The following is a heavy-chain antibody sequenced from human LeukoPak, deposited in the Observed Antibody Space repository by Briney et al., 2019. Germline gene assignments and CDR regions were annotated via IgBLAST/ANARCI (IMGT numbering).Heavy chain of an antibody. CDR2: IFYSGST. D-gene: IGHD3-22*01. Sequence: PSETLSLTCTVSGGSISSSNYYWGWIRQPPGKGLEWIGNIFYSGSTYYNPSLKSRVAISVDTSKNQFSLKLSSVTAADTAVYYCARVSPLTMIGPAFDYWGQGTLVTVSS. V-gene: IGHV4-39*07. CDR1: GGSISSSNYY. CDR3: ARVSPLTMIGPAFDY. J-gene: IGHJ4*02.